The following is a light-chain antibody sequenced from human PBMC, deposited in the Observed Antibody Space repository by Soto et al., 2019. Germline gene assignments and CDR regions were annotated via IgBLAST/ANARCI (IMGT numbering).Light chain of an antibody. J-gene: IGKJ4*01. V-gene: IGKV1-5*01. CDR1: QSISSW. CDR3: QQYNSYPIT. CDR2: DAS. Sequence: DIQMTQSPSTLSASVGDRVTITCRASQSISSWLAWYQQKPGKAPKLLIYDASSFESGVPSRFSGSGSGTEFTLTISCLQPDDFATYYCQQYNSYPITFGGGTKVEIK.